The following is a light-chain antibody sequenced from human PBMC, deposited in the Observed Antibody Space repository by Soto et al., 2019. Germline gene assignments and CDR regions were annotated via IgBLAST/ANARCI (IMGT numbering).Light chain of an antibody. J-gene: IGKJ3*01. CDR3: QQRYNWPVA. CDR1: QSVIRN. Sequence: EIVLTQSPDTLSLSPGERATLSCRASQSVIRNLSWYQHKPGQPPRLLIYDASNRATGIPARFSGSGSGTDFTLTISSLEPDDFAVYYCQQRYNWPVAFGPGTKVDIK. CDR2: DAS. V-gene: IGKV3-11*01.